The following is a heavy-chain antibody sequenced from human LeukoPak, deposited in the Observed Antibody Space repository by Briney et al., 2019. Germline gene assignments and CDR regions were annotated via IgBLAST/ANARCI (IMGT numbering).Heavy chain of an antibody. D-gene: IGHD3-10*01. CDR2: IYDSDFT. J-gene: IGHJ5*02. Sequence: PSETLSLTCNVSGASLSNYFWSWVRQPPGKGLEWIGFIYDSDFTKYDPAFNSRVTISVDTSTNQFSLKLSSVTAADTAVYYCARDLDRELIGGFDPWGQGTLVTVSS. CDR1: GASLSNYF. V-gene: IGHV4-59*01. CDR3: ARDLDRELIGGFDP.